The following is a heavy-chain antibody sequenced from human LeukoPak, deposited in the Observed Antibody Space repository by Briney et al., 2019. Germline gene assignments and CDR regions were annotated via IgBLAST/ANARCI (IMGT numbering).Heavy chain of an antibody. V-gene: IGHV3-7*01. Sequence: GGSLRLSCAASGFTFSSYWMSWVRQAPGKGLEWVANIKQDGSEKYYVDSVKGRFTISRDNAKNSLYLQMNSLRAEDTAVYYCARTGDKGSSWYSGENWGQGTLVTVSS. CDR2: IKQDGSEK. CDR3: ARTGDKGSSWYSGEN. CDR1: GFTFSSYW. J-gene: IGHJ4*02. D-gene: IGHD6-13*01.